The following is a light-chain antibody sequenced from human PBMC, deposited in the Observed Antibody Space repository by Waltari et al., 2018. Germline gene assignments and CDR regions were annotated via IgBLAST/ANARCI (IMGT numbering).Light chain of an antibody. J-gene: IGKJ4*01. V-gene: IGKV3-15*01. Sequence: EIVMTQSPATLSVYPGERATLSCMASHSVSSNLAWYQQKPGQAPRLLIYGASTRATGIPARFSGSGSGTEFTLTISSMQSEDFAVYYCQQYNNWPPLTFGGGTKVEIK. CDR1: HSVSSN. CDR2: GAS. CDR3: QQYNNWPPLT.